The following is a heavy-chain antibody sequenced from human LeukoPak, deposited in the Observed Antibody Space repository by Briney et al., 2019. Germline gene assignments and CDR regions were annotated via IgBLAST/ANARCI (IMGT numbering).Heavy chain of an antibody. Sequence: PGRSLRLACAASGFTFRSYGVHGVRQAPGKGLEWVAVISYDGSNKYYADSVKGRFTISRDNSQNTLYLQMNSLRAEDTAVYYCAKDNYAMVRGVHNQLDYWDQGTLVTVSS. D-gene: IGHD3-10*01. CDR3: AKDNYAMVRGVHNQLDY. J-gene: IGHJ4*02. CDR1: GFTFRSYG. CDR2: ISYDGSNK. V-gene: IGHV3-30*18.